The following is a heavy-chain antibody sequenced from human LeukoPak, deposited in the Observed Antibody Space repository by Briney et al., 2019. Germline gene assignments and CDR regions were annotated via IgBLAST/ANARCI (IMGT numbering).Heavy chain of an antibody. J-gene: IGHJ4*02. V-gene: IGHV3-30-3*01. CDR2: ISYDGSNK. Sequence: GGSLRLSCAASGFTFSSYAMHWVRQAPGKGLEWVAVISYDGSNKYYADSVKGRFTISRDNSKNTLYPQMNSLRAEDTAVYYCASACITMIVAPVCLGYWGQGTLVTVSS. CDR1: GFTFSSYA. CDR3: ASACITMIVAPVCLGY. D-gene: IGHD3-22*01.